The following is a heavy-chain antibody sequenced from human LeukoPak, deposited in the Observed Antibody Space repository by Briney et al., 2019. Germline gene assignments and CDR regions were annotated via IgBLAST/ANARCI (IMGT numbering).Heavy chain of an antibody. CDR1: GFTFSTYA. Sequence: GGSLRLSCAASGFTFSTYAIHWVRQAPGKGLEWVAAISYDGSSKYYADSVTGRFTISRDNSKNMVYLQMNSLRAEDTAVYYCAREVSAGGAHFDYWGQGTLVTVSS. D-gene: IGHD1-26*01. V-gene: IGHV3-30-3*01. J-gene: IGHJ4*02. CDR3: AREVSAGGAHFDY. CDR2: ISYDGSSK.